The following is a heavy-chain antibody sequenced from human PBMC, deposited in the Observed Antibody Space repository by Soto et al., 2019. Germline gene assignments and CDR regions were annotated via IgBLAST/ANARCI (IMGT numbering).Heavy chain of an antibody. Sequence: VQLVESGGGLVQPGGSLRLSCVASGFTFRSSWMHWVRQAPGKGLVWVSRINSDATTKNYAGYAKGRFTIARDNAENTLYLQMYSLTAEDTAVYYCARGPTGWYGYDYWGQGTLLTVSS. D-gene: IGHD6-19*01. J-gene: IGHJ4*02. CDR3: ARGPTGWYGYDY. CDR1: GFTFRSSW. CDR2: INSDATTK. V-gene: IGHV3-74*01.